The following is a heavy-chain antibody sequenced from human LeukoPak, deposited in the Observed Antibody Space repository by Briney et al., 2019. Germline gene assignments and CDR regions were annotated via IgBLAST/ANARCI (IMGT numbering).Heavy chain of an antibody. CDR2: ISSSGSTI. Sequence: GGSLRLSCAASGFTFSDYYMSWIRQAPGKGLEWVSYISSSGSTIYYADSVKGRFTISRDNSKNTLYLQMNSLRTEDTAVYYCARDYRGFYGDYEGDAFDIWGQGTMLTVSS. CDR3: ARDYRGFYGDYEGDAFDI. D-gene: IGHD4-17*01. J-gene: IGHJ3*02. V-gene: IGHV3-11*04. CDR1: GFTFSDYY.